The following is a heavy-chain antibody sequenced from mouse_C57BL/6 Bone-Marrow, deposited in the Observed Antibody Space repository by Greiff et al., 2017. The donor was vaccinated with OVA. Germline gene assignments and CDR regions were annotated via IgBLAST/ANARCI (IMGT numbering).Heavy chain of an antibody. J-gene: IGHJ1*03. V-gene: IGHV1-81*01. CDR1: GYTFTSYG. D-gene: IGHD1-1*01. Sequence: QVQLQQSGAELARPGASVKLSCKASGYTFTSYGISWVKQRTGQGLEWIGEIYPRSGNTYYNEKFKGKATLTADKSSSTAYMELRSLTSEDSAVYFCSYYLVWGTGTTVTVSS. CDR2: IYPRSGNT. CDR3: SYYLV.